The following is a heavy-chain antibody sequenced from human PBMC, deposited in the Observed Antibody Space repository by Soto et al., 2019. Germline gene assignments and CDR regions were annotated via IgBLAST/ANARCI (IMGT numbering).Heavy chain of an antibody. CDR2: IDVGSANA. CDR1: GFTFSSSA. D-gene: IGHD2-15*01. CDR3: ARGHCSGVSCYSVTQNWFDP. J-gene: IGHJ5*02. V-gene: IGHV1-58*01. Sequence: SVKVSCKTSGFTFSSSAVHWVRQARGHRLQWIGWIDVGSANANYAQMLQERVTISRDMSTSTAYMELSRLRSDDTAVYYCARGHCSGVSCYSVTQNWFDPWGQGTLVTVSS.